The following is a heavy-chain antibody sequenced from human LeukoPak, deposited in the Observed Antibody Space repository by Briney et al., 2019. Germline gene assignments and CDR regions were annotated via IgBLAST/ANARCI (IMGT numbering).Heavy chain of an antibody. CDR3: ARDGATFSGYDWYYYMDV. J-gene: IGHJ6*03. V-gene: IGHV3-7*01. CDR2: IKQDGSEK. Sequence: GGSLRLSCEASGFSFSRYWMSWVRQAPGKGLEWVANIKQDGSEKYYVDSVKGRFTISRDNAKNSMYLQMNSLRAGDTAVYYCARDGATFSGYDWYYYMDVWGKGTTVTVSS. CDR1: GFSFSRYW. D-gene: IGHD5-12*01.